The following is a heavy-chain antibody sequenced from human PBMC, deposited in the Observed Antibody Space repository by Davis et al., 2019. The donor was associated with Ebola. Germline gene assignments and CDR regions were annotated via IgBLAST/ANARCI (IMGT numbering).Heavy chain of an antibody. CDR2: ISYDGSNK. D-gene: IGHD5-18*01. CDR3: ARGYSYGNYYYYGMDV. Sequence: GESLKISCAASGFTFSSYGMHWVRQAPGKGLEWVAVISYDGSNKYYADSVKGRFTISRDNSNNLLYLQMNSLRAEDTAMYYCARGYSYGNYYYYGMDVWGQGTTVTVSS. V-gene: IGHV3-30*03. J-gene: IGHJ6*02. CDR1: GFTFSSYG.